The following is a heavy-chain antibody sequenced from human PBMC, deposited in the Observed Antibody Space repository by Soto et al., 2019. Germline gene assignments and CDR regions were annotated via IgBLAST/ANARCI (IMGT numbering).Heavy chain of an antibody. Sequence: EVQLVESGGGLVKPGGSLRLSCAASGFTFSSYSMNWVRQAPGKGLEWVSSISSSSSYIYYADSVKGRFTISRDNATNSLYLQMNSLRAEDTAVYYCAGLGAQYYYDSSGYPDAFDIWGQGTMVTVSS. J-gene: IGHJ3*02. V-gene: IGHV3-21*01. D-gene: IGHD3-22*01. CDR2: ISSSSSYI. CDR1: GFTFSSYS. CDR3: AGLGAQYYYDSSGYPDAFDI.